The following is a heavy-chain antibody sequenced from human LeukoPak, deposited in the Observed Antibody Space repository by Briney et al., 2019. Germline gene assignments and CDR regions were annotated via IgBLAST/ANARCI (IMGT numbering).Heavy chain of an antibody. D-gene: IGHD4-23*01. Sequence: GGSLRLSCAASGFTFSSYWMNWVRQAPGKGLVWVSRIASDGSSTTYADSVKGRFSISRDNAKNTLYLQMNSLRVEDTAVYYCARGRPHGNDYWGQGILVTVSS. V-gene: IGHV3-74*01. J-gene: IGHJ4*02. CDR1: GFTFSSYW. CDR2: IASDGSST. CDR3: ARGRPHGNDY.